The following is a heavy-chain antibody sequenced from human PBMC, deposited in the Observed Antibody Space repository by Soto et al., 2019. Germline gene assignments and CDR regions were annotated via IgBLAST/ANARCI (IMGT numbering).Heavy chain of an antibody. CDR2: IFYSGST. V-gene: IGHV4-39*02. Sequence: SETLSLTCTVSGGSISSSHYYWGWVRQPPGTGLEWIGNIFYSGSTSYNPSLKSRVTLSVDTSKNHFSLKLSSVTAADTAVYYCARRNSASYAFDFWGQGTLVTVSS. D-gene: IGHD6-19*01. CDR1: GGSISSSHYY. CDR3: ARRNSASYAFDF. J-gene: IGHJ4*02.